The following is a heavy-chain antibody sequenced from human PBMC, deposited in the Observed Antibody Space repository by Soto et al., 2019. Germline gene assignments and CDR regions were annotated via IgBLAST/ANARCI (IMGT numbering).Heavy chain of an antibody. V-gene: IGHV4-34*01. Sequence: QVQLQQWGAGLLKPSDTLSLTCAVYGGSFTGYYWSWIRQPPGKGLEWIGEINHSGSTNYNPALNIRVTISVDTSKNQCSLKLSSVTAADTAVYYCARGQQVETYYFGYWGQGTLVTVSS. CDR1: GGSFTGYY. CDR3: ARGQQVETYYFGY. D-gene: IGHD2-21*02. CDR2: INHSGST. J-gene: IGHJ4*02.